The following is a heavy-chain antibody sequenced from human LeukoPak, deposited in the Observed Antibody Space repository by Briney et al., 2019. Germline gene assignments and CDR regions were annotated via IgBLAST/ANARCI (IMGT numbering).Heavy chain of an antibody. Sequence: SETLSLTCAVYGGSFSGYYWSWIRQPPGKGLEWIGLIHYSGSTTYNPSLKSRVTISIDTSKNQFSLHLSSVTAADTAVYYCARDIREVGDSHYFDYWGRGALVTVTS. D-gene: IGHD1-26*01. V-gene: IGHV4-59*01. J-gene: IGHJ4*02. CDR3: ARDIREVGDSHYFDY. CDR2: IHYSGST. CDR1: GGSFSGYY.